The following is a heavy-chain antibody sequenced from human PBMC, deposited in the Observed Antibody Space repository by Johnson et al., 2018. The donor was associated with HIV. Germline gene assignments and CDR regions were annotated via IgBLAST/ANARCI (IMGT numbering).Heavy chain of an antibody. CDR1: GFTVSSNY. D-gene: IGHD3-16*01. V-gene: IGHV3-11*04. CDR2: ISSSGSTI. CDR3: ARRGRRADDAFDI. J-gene: IGHJ3*02. Sequence: QVQLVESGGGVVQPGRSLRLSCAASGFTVSSNYMNWVRQAPGKGLEWVSYISSSGSTIYYADSVKGRFTISRDNAKNSLYLQMNSLRAEDTAVYYCARRGRRADDAFDIWGQGTMVTVSS.